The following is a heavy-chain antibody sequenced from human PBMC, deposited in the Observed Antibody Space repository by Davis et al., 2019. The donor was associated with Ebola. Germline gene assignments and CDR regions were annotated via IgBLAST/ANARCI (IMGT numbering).Heavy chain of an antibody. J-gene: IGHJ4*02. D-gene: IGHD3/OR15-3a*01. CDR3: ATQAWTQFDY. V-gene: IGHV3-7*01. CDR2: INPDGSEG. Sequence: GESLKISCAASGFSFNDYAMHWVRQTPGKGLEWVAMINPDGSEGYYMNSVKGRFTISRDTAKNSLFLQMNSLRAEDTAVYFCATQAWTQFDYWGQGTLVTVSS. CDR1: GFSFNDYA.